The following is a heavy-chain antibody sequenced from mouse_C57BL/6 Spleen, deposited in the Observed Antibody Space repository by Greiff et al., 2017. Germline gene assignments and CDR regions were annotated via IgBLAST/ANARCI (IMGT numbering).Heavy chain of an antibody. D-gene: IGHD4-1*01. V-gene: IGHV1-82*01. Sequence: QVRLKESGPELVKPGASVKISCKASGYAFSSSWMNWVKQRPGKGLEWIGRIYPGDGDTNYNGKFKGKATLTADKSSSTAYMQLSSLTSEDSAVYFCARHWGEGYWGQGTTLTVSS. J-gene: IGHJ2*01. CDR1: GYAFSSSW. CDR2: IYPGDGDT. CDR3: ARHWGEGY.